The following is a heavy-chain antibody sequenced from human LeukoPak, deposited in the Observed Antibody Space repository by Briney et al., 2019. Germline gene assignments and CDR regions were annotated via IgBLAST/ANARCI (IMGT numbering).Heavy chain of an antibody. CDR3: ARLAGGSNRPADY. CDR1: GFTFSSYW. J-gene: IGHJ4*02. V-gene: IGHV3-74*01. CDR2: INTDGSST. Sequence: GSLRLSCAASGFTFSSYWMHWVRQAPGKGLVLVSRINTDGSSTTCADSVKGRFTISRDNAKNTLSLQMNSLRAEDTAVYYCARLAGGSNRPADYWGQGTLVTVSS. D-gene: IGHD2-2*01.